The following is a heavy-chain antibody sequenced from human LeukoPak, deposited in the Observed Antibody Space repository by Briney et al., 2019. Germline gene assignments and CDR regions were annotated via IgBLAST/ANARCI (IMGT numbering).Heavy chain of an antibody. D-gene: IGHD3-3*01. Sequence: ASVKLSCKASGYTFTGYYMHWVRQAPGKGLEWMGWINPNSGGTKYAQEFQGRVTMTRDTSVSTAYMELSRQSSDDAAVYYCARSFGRTDFWSGYYYPYSYYYMDVWGKGTTITVSS. J-gene: IGHJ6*03. CDR2: INPNSGGT. CDR3: ARSFGRTDFWSGYYYPYSYYYMDV. CDR1: GYTFTGYY. V-gene: IGHV1-2*02.